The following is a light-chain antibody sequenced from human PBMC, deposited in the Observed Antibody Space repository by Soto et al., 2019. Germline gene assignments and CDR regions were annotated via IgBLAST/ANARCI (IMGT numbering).Light chain of an antibody. CDR1: QSVSSY. Sequence: EIVLTQSPATLSLSPGEGATHSCRASQSVSSYLAWYQQNPGQAHRLLIYDAYTRATGIQARFSGSGSGTEFTLTIRSLEPEDFAVYSCQQRGNWLITFGQGTRLEIK. J-gene: IGKJ5*01. V-gene: IGKV3-11*01. CDR3: QQRGNWLIT. CDR2: DAY.